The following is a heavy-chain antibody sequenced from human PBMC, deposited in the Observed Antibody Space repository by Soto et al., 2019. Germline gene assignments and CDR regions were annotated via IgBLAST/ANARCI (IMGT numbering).Heavy chain of an antibody. CDR3: AREIQRRLDY. J-gene: IGHJ4*02. Sequence: QVQLVQSGAEVKKPGASVKVSCKTSGYNVTAYFVHWVRQAPGQGPEWMGWRNGNGGTTYAQKFQGRVTMTRETSSNTAYMELRTLTADDTDVYYCAREIQRRLDYWGQGALVTASS. V-gene: IGHV1-2*02. CDR1: GYNVTAYF. CDR2: RNGNGGT.